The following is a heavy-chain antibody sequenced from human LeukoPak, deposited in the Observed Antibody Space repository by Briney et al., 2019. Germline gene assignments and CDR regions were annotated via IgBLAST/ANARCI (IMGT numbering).Heavy chain of an antibody. CDR3: ARALTHWASSYFDY. CDR1: GYTFTSYD. V-gene: IGHV1-8*01. D-gene: IGHD4-23*01. J-gene: IGHJ4*02. Sequence: GASVKVSCKASGYTFTSYDINWVRQATGQGLEWMGWMNPNSGNTGYAQKFQGRVTMTRNTSISTAYMELSSLRSEDTAVYYCARALTHWASSYFDYWGQGTLVTVSS. CDR2: MNPNSGNT.